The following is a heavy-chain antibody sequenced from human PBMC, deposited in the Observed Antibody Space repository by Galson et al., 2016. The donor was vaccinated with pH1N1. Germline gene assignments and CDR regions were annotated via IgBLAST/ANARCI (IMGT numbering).Heavy chain of an antibody. Sequence: SLRLSCAASGFTFSNYIMSWVRQAPGKGLEWVSTINSGGSATYYSDSVKGRFTISRDDSKNTLYLQMNSLRAEDTAIYYCAKSLWIGDRGYLDYGGQETLVTVSS. D-gene: IGHD3-3*01. CDR2: INSGGSAT. CDR3: AKSLWIGDRGYLDY. V-gene: IGHV3-23*01. J-gene: IGHJ4*02. CDR1: GFTFSNYI.